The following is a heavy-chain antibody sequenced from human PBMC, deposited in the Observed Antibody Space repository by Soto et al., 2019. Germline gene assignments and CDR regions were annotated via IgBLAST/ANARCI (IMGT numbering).Heavy chain of an antibody. J-gene: IGHJ4*02. CDR2: ISGSGSAT. D-gene: IGHD3-10*01. Sequence: GGSLRLSCAASGFSFSTYAMGWVRQAPGKGLEWVSAISGSGSATYYADPVKGRFTISRDNSKDTLYLQMNSLRAGDTAVYYCARSANTYGSPFDYWGQGALVTVSS. CDR3: ARSANTYGSPFDY. V-gene: IGHV3-23*01. CDR1: GFSFSTYA.